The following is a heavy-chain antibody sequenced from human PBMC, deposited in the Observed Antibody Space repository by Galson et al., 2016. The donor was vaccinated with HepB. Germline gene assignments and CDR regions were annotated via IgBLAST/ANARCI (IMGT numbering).Heavy chain of an antibody. D-gene: IGHD1-26*01. V-gene: IGHV3-30-3*01. CDR2: ISDSGSNK. CDR3: ARDGATAPEGYYYGMDV. J-gene: IGHJ6*02. Sequence: SLRLSCAASGFTFSRYAMHWVRQAPGKGLEWVAVISDSGSNKYYADSVKGRFTISRDNSKNTLYLQMSSLRPEDTAVYYCARDGATAPEGYYYGMDVWGQGTTVTVSS. CDR1: GFTFSRYA.